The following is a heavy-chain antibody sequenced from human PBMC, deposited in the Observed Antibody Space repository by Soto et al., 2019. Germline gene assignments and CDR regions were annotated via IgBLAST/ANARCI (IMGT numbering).Heavy chain of an antibody. Sequence: GESLSLSCTASGFSFSLYIMIWVRQAPGKGLGWDGSVTSSSSYIYYEDSLKIRVTISKDNSKLSLCLQLDGLRAVYSAVYFCVIATSTDYRLDYWGQGTLVTVSS. CDR1: GFSFSLYI. V-gene: IGHV3-21*01. J-gene: IGHJ4*02. D-gene: IGHD3-16*01. CDR2: VTSSSSYI. CDR3: VIATSTDYRLDY.